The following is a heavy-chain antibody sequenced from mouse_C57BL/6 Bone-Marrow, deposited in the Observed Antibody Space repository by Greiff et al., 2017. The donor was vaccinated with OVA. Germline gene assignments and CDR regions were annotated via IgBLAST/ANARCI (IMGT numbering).Heavy chain of an antibody. V-gene: IGHV1-80*01. CDR3: ARPCYGSSSAWFAY. CDR2: IYPGDGDT. CDR1: GYAFSSYW. J-gene: IGHJ3*01. Sequence: QVQLQQSGAELVKPGASVKISCKASGYAFSSYWMNWVKQRPGKGLEWIGQIYPGDGDTNYNGKFKGKATLTADKSSSTAYMQLSSLTSEDSAVYFCARPCYGSSSAWFAYWGQGTLVTVAA. D-gene: IGHD1-1*01.